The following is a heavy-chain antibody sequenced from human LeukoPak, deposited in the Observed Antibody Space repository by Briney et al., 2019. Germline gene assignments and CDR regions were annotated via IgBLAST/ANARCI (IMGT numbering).Heavy chain of an antibody. CDR1: GGSFSGYY. CDR2: INHSGSI. D-gene: IGHD3-22*01. J-gene: IGHJ6*03. V-gene: IGHV4-34*01. CDR3: ARKPRGSESSGYYYYYYMDV. Sequence: SETLSLTCAVYGGSFSGYYWNWIRQPPGKGLGWIGEINHSGSINYNPSLKSRVTISVDTSKSQFSLKLSSVTAADTAVYYCARKPRGSESSGYYYYYYMDVWGKGTTVTVSS.